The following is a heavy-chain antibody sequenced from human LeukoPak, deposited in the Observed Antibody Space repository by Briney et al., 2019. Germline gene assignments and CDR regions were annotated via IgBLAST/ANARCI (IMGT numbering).Heavy chain of an antibody. J-gene: IGHJ6*03. D-gene: IGHD6-13*01. CDR2: MRFDGSTK. V-gene: IGHV3-30*02. CDR1: RYIFSSLG. CDR3: AKPGRSITTVGRFYYMDV. Sequence: GGTLRLSRAASRYIFSSLGMRWLRQAPAKGRVLVAYMRFDGSTKYYPDSVKGRFTISRDNSKNTLYLQMKSLRPEDTAVYHCAKPGRSITTVGRFYYMDVWGKGTTITVSS.